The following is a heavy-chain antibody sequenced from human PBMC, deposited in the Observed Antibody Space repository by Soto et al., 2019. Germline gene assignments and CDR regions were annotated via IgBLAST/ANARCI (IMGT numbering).Heavy chain of an antibody. J-gene: IGHJ6*02. CDR1: GFTFSSYG. V-gene: IGHV3-30*18. Sequence: GGSLRLSCAASGFTFSSYGMHWVRQAPGKGLEWVAVISYDGSNKYYADSVKGRFTISRDNSKNTLYLQMNSLRAEDTAVYYCAKDLATYTLYYYYYGMDVWGQGTTVTVSS. CDR3: AKDLATYTLYYYYYGMDV. D-gene: IGHD5-18*01. CDR2: ISYDGSNK.